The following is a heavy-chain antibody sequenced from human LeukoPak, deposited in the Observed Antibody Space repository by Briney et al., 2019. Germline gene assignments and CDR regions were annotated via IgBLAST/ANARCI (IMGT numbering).Heavy chain of an antibody. CDR3: AGDWVDITYYGMDV. D-gene: IGHD3-9*01. CDR1: GYTFTGYC. V-gene: IGHV1-2*02. Sequence: ASVKVSCKASGYTFTGYCMHWVRRAPGQGLEWMGWINPNSGGTNYAQKFQGRVTMTRDTPISTAYMELSRLRSDDTAVYYCAGDWVDITYYGMDVWGQGTTVTVSS. J-gene: IGHJ6*02. CDR2: INPNSGGT.